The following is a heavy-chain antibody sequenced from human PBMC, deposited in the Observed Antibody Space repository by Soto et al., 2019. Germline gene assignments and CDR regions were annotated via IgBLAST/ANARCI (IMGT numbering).Heavy chain of an antibody. Sequence: SETLSLTCTVSGGSVSSGSYYWSWIRQPPGKGLEYIGYLYYSGSTNYNPSLKSRVTISVDTPKNQFSLRLTSVTAADTAIYYCARGQAFWTGYYRMPYYFDYWGQGTLVTVSS. J-gene: IGHJ4*02. CDR2: LYYSGST. D-gene: IGHD3-3*01. V-gene: IGHV4-61*01. CDR1: GGSVSSGSYY. CDR3: ARGQAFWTGYYRMPYYFDY.